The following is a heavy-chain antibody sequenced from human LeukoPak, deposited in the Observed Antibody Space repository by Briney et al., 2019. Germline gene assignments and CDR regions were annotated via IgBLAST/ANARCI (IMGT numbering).Heavy chain of an antibody. CDR2: VNQSGNT. J-gene: IGHJ4*02. D-gene: IGHD5-12*01. CDR3: ARLQTYSGYENFDY. Sequence: SETLSLTCAVYGGSFGEFYWSWIRQTPGKGLEWIGEVNQSGNTNYNPSLKSRVTVAVDTSKNQFSLKVSSVTAADTAIYYCARLQTYSGYENFDYWGQGTLVTVSS. CDR1: GGSFGEFY. V-gene: IGHV4-34*01.